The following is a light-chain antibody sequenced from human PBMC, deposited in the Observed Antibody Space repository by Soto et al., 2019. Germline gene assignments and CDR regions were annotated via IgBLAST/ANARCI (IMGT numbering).Light chain of an antibody. CDR1: QSPSSSY. V-gene: IGKV3-20*01. CDR3: QQYGTSPPWT. Sequence: EIVLTQSPGTLSLSPGERATLSCRASQSPSSSYLAWYQQKPGQAPRLLIYGTSSRATGIPARFSGSGSGTDLTLTIRRLEPEDFAVYYCQQYGTSPPWTFGQGTKVEIK. J-gene: IGKJ1*01. CDR2: GTS.